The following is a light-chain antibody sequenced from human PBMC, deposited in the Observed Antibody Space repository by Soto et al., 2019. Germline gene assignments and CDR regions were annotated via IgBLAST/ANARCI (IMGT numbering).Light chain of an antibody. CDR1: QSVSRNY. Sequence: EIVLTQSPGTLPLSPGERATLSCRASQSVSRNYLAWYQQKPGQAPRLRNYGASSRATGIPDRFSGSGSGTEFTLTISRLEPEDFAVYYCQQYGSSSWTFGQGTTVEIK. CDR2: GAS. V-gene: IGKV3-20*01. J-gene: IGKJ1*01. CDR3: QQYGSSSWT.